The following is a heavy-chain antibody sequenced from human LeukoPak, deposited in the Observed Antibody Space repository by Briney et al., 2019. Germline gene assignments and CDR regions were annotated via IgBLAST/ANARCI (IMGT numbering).Heavy chain of an antibody. CDR1: GGSVTYTNYY. Sequence: PSETLSLTCTVSGGSVTYTNYYWGWIRQPPGKGLQWIGVIYYNGKTYYNPSLKSRVTVAVDTSKNQFSLKLSSVTAADTAVYYCARGYPELDYWGQGALVTVSS. CDR3: ARGYPELDY. CDR2: IYYNGKT. D-gene: IGHD5-18*01. J-gene: IGHJ4*02. V-gene: IGHV4-39*01.